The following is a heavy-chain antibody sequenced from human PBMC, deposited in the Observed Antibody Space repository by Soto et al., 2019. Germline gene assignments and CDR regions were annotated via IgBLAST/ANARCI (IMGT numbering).Heavy chain of an antibody. CDR1: GGSISSYY. Sequence: SETLSLTCTVSGGSISSYYWSWIRQPPGKGLEWIGYIYYSGSTDYNPSLKSRVTISVDTSKNQFSLKLSSVTAADTAVYYCARFHDRTGYYYYYYGMDVWGQGTTVTVSS. V-gene: IGHV4-59*01. J-gene: IGHJ6*02. CDR2: IYYSGST. D-gene: IGHD7-27*01. CDR3: ARFHDRTGYYYYYYGMDV.